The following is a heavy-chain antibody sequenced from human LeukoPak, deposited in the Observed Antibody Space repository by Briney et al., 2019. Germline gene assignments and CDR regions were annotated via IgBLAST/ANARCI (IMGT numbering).Heavy chain of an antibody. CDR2: ISRRSTYI. CDR3: AKDLGEAGISRPPYYYYFYYMDV. J-gene: IGHJ6*03. Sequence: GGSLRLSCVASGFTFSTYSMDWVRQAPGKGLEWVSSISRRSTYIYYADSVRGRFTISRDNAKNSLYLQMNSLRAEDTAVYYCAKDLGEAGISRPPYYYYFYYMDVWGKGTTVTVSS. V-gene: IGHV3-21*01. D-gene: IGHD3-10*01. CDR1: GFTFSTYS.